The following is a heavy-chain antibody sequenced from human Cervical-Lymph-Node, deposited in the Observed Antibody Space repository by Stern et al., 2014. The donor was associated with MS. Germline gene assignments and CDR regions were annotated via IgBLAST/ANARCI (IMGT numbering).Heavy chain of an antibody. CDR2: INPNGSVT. D-gene: IGHD3-16*01. J-gene: IGHJ4*02. CDR1: GYTFTNYY. V-gene: IGHV1-46*01. CDR3: TRAVGGVGRE. Sequence: QVQLVQSGPEVKKPGASVMVSCKTSGYTFTNYYIHWVRQAPGQGLELMGIINPNGSVTASAQKFQGRLTMTRDTSTTTVYMRLITLTSEDTAMYYCTRAVGGVGREWGQGTLVFVSS.